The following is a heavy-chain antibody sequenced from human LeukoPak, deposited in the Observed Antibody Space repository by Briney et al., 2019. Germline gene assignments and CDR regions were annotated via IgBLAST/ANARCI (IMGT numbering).Heavy chain of an antibody. Sequence: TSETLSLTCTVSGGSISSGSYYWSWIRQPAGKGLEWIGRIYTSGSTNYNPSLRSRVTISLDTSKNQFSLKLSSVTAADTAVFYCARFTGYCSCTSCYPDAFDIWGQGTMVTVSS. V-gene: IGHV4-61*02. CDR1: GGSISSGSYY. D-gene: IGHD2-2*01. CDR2: IYTSGST. CDR3: ARFTGYCSCTSCYPDAFDI. J-gene: IGHJ3*02.